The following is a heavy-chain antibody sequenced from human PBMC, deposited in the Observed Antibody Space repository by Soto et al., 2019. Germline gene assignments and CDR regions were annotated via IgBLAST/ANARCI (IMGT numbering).Heavy chain of an antibody. D-gene: IGHD2-2*02. CDR2: ISPIFGTA. CDR1: GGTFSSYA. J-gene: IGHJ6*02. Sequence: QVQLVQSGAEVKKPWSSVKVSCKDSGGTFSSYAISWVRQAPGQELEWMGGISPIFGTANYAQKFQGRVTITADESTSTAYMELSRLRSEDTAVYYCARSRDIVVVPAAIDIGYYGMDVWCQGTTVTVSS. CDR3: ARSRDIVVVPAAIDIGYYGMDV. V-gene: IGHV1-69*01.